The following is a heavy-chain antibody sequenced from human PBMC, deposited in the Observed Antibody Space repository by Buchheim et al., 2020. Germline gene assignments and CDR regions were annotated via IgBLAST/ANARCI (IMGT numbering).Heavy chain of an antibody. CDR1: GFTFSAYA. Sequence: EVQLLESGGGLVQPGGSLRLSCAASGFTFSAYAMSWVRQAPGKGLEWVSGISGRGGGITYYADSVEGRFTISRDNSKNTLYLQMNSLRAEDTAVYYCAKVDDYIWGSYPEWKIYYYYGMDVWGQGTT. V-gene: IGHV3-23*01. D-gene: IGHD3-16*02. CDR2: ISGRGGGIT. CDR3: AKVDDYIWGSYPEWKIYYYYGMDV. J-gene: IGHJ6*02.